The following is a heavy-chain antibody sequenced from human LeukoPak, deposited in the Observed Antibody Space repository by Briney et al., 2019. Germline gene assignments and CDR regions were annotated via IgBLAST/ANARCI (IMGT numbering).Heavy chain of an antibody. Sequence: TGGSLRLSCEASGFSLRNHWMHWVREAPGKGLVWVAHIDPDGSVANYGDSVKGRFTISRDNAKNTLYLQMDSLRAEDTAVYYCARELGRGGSAFDVWGQGTMVTVSS. D-gene: IGHD3-16*01. CDR3: ARELGRGGSAFDV. V-gene: IGHV3-74*01. CDR2: IDPDGSVA. CDR1: GFSLRNHW. J-gene: IGHJ3*01.